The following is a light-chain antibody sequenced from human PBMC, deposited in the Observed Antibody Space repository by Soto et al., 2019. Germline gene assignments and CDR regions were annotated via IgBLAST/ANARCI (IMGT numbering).Light chain of an antibody. V-gene: IGLV2-14*01. CDR3: SSYTSSSTWV. J-gene: IGLJ3*02. CDR2: EVS. CDR1: SSDVGGYNY. Sequence: QSARTQPASVSGSPGQSITISCTGTSSDVGGYNYVSWYQQHPGKAPKLMLYEVSNRPSGVSNRFTGSKSGNTASLTISGLQAEDEADYYCSSYTSSSTWVFCGVTKLTVL.